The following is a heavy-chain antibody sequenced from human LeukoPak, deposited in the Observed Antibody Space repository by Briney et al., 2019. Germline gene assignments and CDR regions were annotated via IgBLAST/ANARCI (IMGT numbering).Heavy chain of an antibody. CDR3: AREGAGGFDY. D-gene: IGHD2-15*01. V-gene: IGHV3-7*01. J-gene: IGHJ4*02. CDR1: GFSFSRYW. Sequence: GGSLRLSCAASGFSFSRYWMSWVRQAPGKGLEWVANIKQDGSEKSFVDSVKGRFTISRDNAKNSLYLQMNSLRAEDTAVYYCAREGAGGFDYWGQGTLVTLSS. CDR2: IKQDGSEK.